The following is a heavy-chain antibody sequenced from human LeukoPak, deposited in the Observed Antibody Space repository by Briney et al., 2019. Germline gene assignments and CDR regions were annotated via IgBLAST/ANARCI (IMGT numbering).Heavy chain of an antibody. CDR3: ARDSSGSYSRFDY. CDR2: ISSLSNNI. CDR1: GFSFSSYG. V-gene: IGHV3-21*01. Sequence: GGSLRLSCGASGFSFSSYGMNWVRQAPGERLEWVSSISSLSNNIYYADSVKGRFTISRDNAKNSLYLLMNSLRVEDSAVYYRARDSSGSYSRFDYWGQGTLVTVSS. D-gene: IGHD1-26*01. J-gene: IGHJ4*02.